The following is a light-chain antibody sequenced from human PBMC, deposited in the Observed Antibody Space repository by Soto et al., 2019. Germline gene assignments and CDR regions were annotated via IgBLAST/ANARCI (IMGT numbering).Light chain of an antibody. CDR3: SSFSSITREV. Sequence: QSVLTQPASVSGSPGQSITISCTGTSSDVGGYSYVSWYQQHPGKTPNLMIYEVSNRPSGVSHRFSGSKSGNTASLNISGLQTEDEADYYCSSFSSITREVFGGGTKLTVL. J-gene: IGLJ2*01. CDR1: SSDVGGYSY. V-gene: IGLV2-14*01. CDR2: EVS.